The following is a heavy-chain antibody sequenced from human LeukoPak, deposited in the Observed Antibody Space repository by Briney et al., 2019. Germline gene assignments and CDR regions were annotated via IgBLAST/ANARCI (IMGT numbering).Heavy chain of an antibody. J-gene: IGHJ4*02. CDR3: ARLVDCSGGNCYYYFDY. V-gene: IGHV4-59*08. Sequence: SETLSLTCTVSGASISSYYWSWIRQPPGKGLEWIGSIYYSGTTNYNPSLKSRVTMSVDTSENQLSLKLSSVTAADTAVYYCARLVDCSGGNCYYYFDYWGRGTLVTVSS. D-gene: IGHD2-15*01. CDR2: IYYSGTT. CDR1: GASISSYY.